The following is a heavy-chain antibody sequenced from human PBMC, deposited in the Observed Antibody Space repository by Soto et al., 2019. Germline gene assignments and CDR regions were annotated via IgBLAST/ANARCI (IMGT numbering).Heavy chain of an antibody. CDR1: GGTFGSYA. CDR2: IIPIPGTA. J-gene: IGHJ6*02. V-gene: IGHV1-69*01. CDR3: ARSQGSSTSLEIYYYYYYVMDV. D-gene: IGHD2-2*01. Sequence: QVQLVQSGAEVKKPGSSVKVSCKASGGTFGSYAISWVRQAPGQGLEWMGGIIPIPGTANYAQKFQGRVTIAADESTSTAYMELSRLRSEDTAVYYCARSQGSSTSLEIYYYYYYVMDVWGQGTTVTVSS.